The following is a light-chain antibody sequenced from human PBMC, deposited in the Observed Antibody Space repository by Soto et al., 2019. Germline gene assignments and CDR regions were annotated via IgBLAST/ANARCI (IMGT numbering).Light chain of an antibody. Sequence: EVVMRQSPATLSVSPREGATLSCRASQGIGDTLAWYQHKPGQTPRLLIYDTSTRATGVPTRFSGSRSGAEFTLTINSLQSEDFAVYYCQHYHGWPITFGQGTRLEIK. CDR3: QHYHGWPIT. CDR1: QGIGDT. CDR2: DTS. J-gene: IGKJ5*01. V-gene: IGKV3-15*01.